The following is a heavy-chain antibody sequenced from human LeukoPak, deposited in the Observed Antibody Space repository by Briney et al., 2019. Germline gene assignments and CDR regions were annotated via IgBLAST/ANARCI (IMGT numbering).Heavy chain of an antibody. CDR2: IKEDGSRK. J-gene: IGHJ5*01. CDR1: GFTLNSYW. Sequence: TGGSLRHSCAASGFTLNSYWMSWVRQAPGKGLEWVANIKEDGSRKEYVDSVKGRFTICRDNAKSSLYLEMNSLRAEDTAVYYCATYCTSGNCYLPTWSWGHGTLVTVSS. D-gene: IGHD2-2*01. V-gene: IGHV3-7*05. CDR3: ATYCTSGNCYLPTWS.